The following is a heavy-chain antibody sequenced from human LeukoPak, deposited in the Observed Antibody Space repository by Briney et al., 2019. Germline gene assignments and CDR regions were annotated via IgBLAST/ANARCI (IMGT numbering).Heavy chain of an antibody. V-gene: IGHV3-21*01. CDR2: ISSTSSYI. CDR1: GFIFSTYS. D-gene: IGHD6-13*01. Sequence: KPGGSLRLSCAASGFIFSTYSMNWVRQAPGKGLEWVSSISSTSSYIYFADSVKGRFTISRDNGKDVVSLQMNSLRAEDTAVYYCARGVYWQQEHYGMDVWGQGTTVTVSS. CDR3: ARGVYWQQEHYGMDV. J-gene: IGHJ6*02.